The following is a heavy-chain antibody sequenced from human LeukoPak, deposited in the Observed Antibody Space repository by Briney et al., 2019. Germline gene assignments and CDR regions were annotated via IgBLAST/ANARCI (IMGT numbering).Heavy chain of an antibody. J-gene: IGHJ4*02. Sequence: PSETLSLTCTVSGGSISSSSYYWGWIRQPPGKGLEWIGSIYYSGSTHYNPSLKSRVTISVDTSKNQFSLKLSSVTAADTAVYYCAKVRTPTWSCYFDYWGQGTLVTVSP. D-gene: IGHD3-10*01. CDR1: GGSISSSSYY. CDR3: AKVRTPTWSCYFDY. CDR2: IYYSGST. V-gene: IGHV4-39*01.